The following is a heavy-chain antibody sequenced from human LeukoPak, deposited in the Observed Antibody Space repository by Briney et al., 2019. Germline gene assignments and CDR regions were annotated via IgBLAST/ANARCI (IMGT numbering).Heavy chain of an antibody. CDR1: GYGFTSYW. Sequence: GESLQISCKGSGYGFTSYWIGWGRQMPGKGLEGLWIIYPVDSDIRYSPSFQGQVTISADKSISTAYLQWSSLKASDTAMYYCARSLTAAAGDYWGQGTLVTVSS. CDR3: ARSLTAAAGDY. CDR2: IYPVDSDI. J-gene: IGHJ4*02. D-gene: IGHD6-25*01. V-gene: IGHV5-51*01.